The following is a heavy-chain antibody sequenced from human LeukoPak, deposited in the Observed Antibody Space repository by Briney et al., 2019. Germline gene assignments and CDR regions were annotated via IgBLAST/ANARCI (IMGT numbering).Heavy chain of an antibody. CDR2: VNPNSGNT. V-gene: IGHV1-8*03. CDR1: GYTFTSYD. CDR3: ARRRIAAAGMAFDP. Sequence: ASVKVSCKASGYTFTSYDINWVRQATGQGLGWMGWVNPNSGNTGYAQKFQGRVTITRNTSISTAYMELSSLRSEDTAVYYCARRRIAAAGMAFDPWGQGTLVTVSS. J-gene: IGHJ5*02. D-gene: IGHD6-13*01.